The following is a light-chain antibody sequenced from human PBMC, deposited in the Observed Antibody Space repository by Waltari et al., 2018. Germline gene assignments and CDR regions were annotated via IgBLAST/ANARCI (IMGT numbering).Light chain of an antibody. CDR3: QQHGTLPAT. V-gene: IGKV3-20*01. Sequence: EIVLTQSPGTASLSPGERGTLSCRASQSVGSSSLACYQQKPGQDPSIVIYSASRRATGIPDRFSGSGSGTDFSLTISRLEPEDFAVYYCQQHGTLPATFGQGTKVEIK. CDR2: SAS. J-gene: IGKJ1*01. CDR1: QSVGSSS.